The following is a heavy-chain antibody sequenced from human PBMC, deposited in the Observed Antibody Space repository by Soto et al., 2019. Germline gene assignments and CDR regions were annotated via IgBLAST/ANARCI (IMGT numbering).Heavy chain of an antibody. CDR2: IFSNDEK. V-gene: IGHV2-26*04. CDR1: GFSLSNAGLG. CDR3: ASTYSTSWYWFDP. D-gene: IGHD6-13*01. J-gene: IGHJ5*02. Sequence: QVTVKGSGPVLVKPTETLTLTCTVSGFSLSNAGLGVSWIRQPPGKALEWLAHIFSNDEKSYSTSLKSSLTISKDTPKSQVVLTMTTMDPVDTATYYCASTYSTSWYWFDPWGQGTLVTVSS.